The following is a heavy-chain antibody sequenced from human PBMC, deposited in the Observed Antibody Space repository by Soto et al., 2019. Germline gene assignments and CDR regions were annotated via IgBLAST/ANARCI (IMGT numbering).Heavy chain of an antibody. Sequence: QVQLQQWGAGLLKPSETLSLTCAVYGGFVTSGSYYWSWMRQPPGKGLEWIGEMSHSGGTHFNRCHMGRITIPGDKSKNQFTLKMASVNATNTALYYCARVERGTATTVVDAFDIWGPGTMVTVSS. J-gene: IGHJ3*02. V-gene: IGHV4-34*01. CDR2: MSHSGGT. CDR1: GGFVTSGSYY. D-gene: IGHD1-1*01. CDR3: ARVERGTATTVVDAFDI.